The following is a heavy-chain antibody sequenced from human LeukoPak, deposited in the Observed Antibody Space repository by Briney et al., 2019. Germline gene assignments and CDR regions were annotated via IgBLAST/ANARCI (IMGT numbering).Heavy chain of an antibody. J-gene: IGHJ4*02. CDR1: GYTFTDYD. V-gene: IGHV1-69-2*01. D-gene: IGHD5-18*01. CDR2: IDPEDGET. CDR3: ATASGYSYGHPWDFDY. Sequence: ASVKISCKVSGYTFTDYDMHWVQQGPGKGLEWMGLIDPEDGETIYAEKFQGRVTITADTSTDTAYMELSSLRSEDTAVYYCATASGYSYGHPWDFDYWGQGTLVTDSS.